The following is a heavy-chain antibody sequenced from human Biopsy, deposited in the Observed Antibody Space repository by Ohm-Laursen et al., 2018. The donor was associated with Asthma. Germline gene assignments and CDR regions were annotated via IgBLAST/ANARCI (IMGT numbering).Heavy chain of an antibody. J-gene: IGHJ6*02. V-gene: IGHV1-69*13. CDR2: IMTVFGTT. D-gene: IGHD6-19*01. CDR3: ARCQVGYSSGWSLLLKKIYYSGMDV. CDR1: GGTFSNFA. Sequence: SVKVSCKAPGGTFSNFAISWVRQAPGQGLEWLGGIMTVFGTTNYAQKFQGRVTITADESTSTDYMEVTSLRSEDTVIYYCARCQVGYSSGWSLLLKKIYYSGMDVWGQGTAVTVSS.